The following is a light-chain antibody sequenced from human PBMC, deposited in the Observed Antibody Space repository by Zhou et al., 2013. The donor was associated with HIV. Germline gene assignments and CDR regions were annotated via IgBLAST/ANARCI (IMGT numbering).Light chain of an antibody. CDR1: ESLLHSDGNTY. V-gene: IGKV2-30*02. J-gene: IGKJ4*01. Sequence: DVVMTQSPASLPVTLGQPASISCRSSESLLHSDGNTYLTWFHQRPGQSPRRLIYKVSERDSGVPDRFSGTGSGTDFTLEITRVEAEDVGVYYCMQGIHLVTFGGGTKVEIK. CDR3: MQGIHLVT. CDR2: KVS.